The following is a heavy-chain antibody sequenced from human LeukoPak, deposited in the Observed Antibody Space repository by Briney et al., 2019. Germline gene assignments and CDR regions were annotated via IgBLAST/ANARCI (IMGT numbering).Heavy chain of an antibody. CDR1: GFTFSDYY. J-gene: IGHJ6*03. CDR2: ISSSGSTI. D-gene: IGHD2-2*01. Sequence: GGSLRLSCAASGFTFSDYYMSWIRQAPGKGLEWVSYISSSGSTIYYADTVKGRFTISRDNAKNSLYLQMNSLRAEDTAVYYCARFPCSSTSCYGYHYYYYMDVWGKGTTVTVSS. V-gene: IGHV3-11*04. CDR3: ARFPCSSTSCYGYHYYYYMDV.